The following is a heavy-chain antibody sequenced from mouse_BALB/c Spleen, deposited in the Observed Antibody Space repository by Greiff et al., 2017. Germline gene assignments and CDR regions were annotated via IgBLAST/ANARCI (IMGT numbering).Heavy chain of an antibody. Sequence: EVKLMESGPELVKPGASVKMSCKASGYTFTSYVMHWVKQKPGQGLEWIGYINPYNDGTKYNEKFKGKATLTSDKSSSTAYMELSSLTSEDSAVYYCARSRRYGNGDEFAYWGQGTLVTVSA. CDR2: INPYNDGT. V-gene: IGHV1-14*01. CDR3: ARSRRYGNGDEFAY. CDR1: GYTFTSYV. D-gene: IGHD2-14*01. J-gene: IGHJ3*01.